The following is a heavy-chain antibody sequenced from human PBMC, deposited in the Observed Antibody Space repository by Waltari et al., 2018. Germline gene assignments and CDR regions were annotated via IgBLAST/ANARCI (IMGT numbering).Heavy chain of an antibody. CDR1: GFDFSDYD. Sequence: EVRLAESGGGLVKPGGSLRLSCTASGFDFSDYDMNWVRQAPGTGVEWVSSIGGTHANRFYADSVKGRFTVSRDNAKNSLYLQMDNLRAEDSGLYFCTRDLYGSGGDWFDPWGQGTLVTVSS. CDR3: TRDLYGSGGDWFDP. J-gene: IGHJ5*02. CDR2: IGGTHANR. V-gene: IGHV3-21*03. D-gene: IGHD3-10*01.